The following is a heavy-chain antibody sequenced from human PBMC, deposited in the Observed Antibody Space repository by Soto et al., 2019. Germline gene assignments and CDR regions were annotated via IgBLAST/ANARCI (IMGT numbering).Heavy chain of an antibody. D-gene: IGHD2-2*01. CDR1: GFTFSSYA. J-gene: IGHJ6*04. CDR2: IRFDGGNT. Sequence: PGGSLRLSCAASGFTFSSYAMHWVRQAPGKGLEWVAVIRFDGGNTYYADSVKGRFTISRDNSKNTLYLQMNSLRAEDTAVYYSAKDTSTSCLDVWGKGTTVTVPS. V-gene: IGHV3-30*04. CDR3: AKDTSTSCLDV.